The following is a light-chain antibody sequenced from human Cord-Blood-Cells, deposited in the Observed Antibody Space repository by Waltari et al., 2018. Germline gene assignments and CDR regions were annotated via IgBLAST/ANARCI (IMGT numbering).Light chain of an antibody. CDR1: QDISNY. CDR2: DAS. V-gene: IGKV1-33*01. CDR3: QQYDNLPLT. J-gene: IGKJ4*01. Sequence: IQMTQSPSSLSASVGDRVTGTSQESQDISNYLNWYQQKPGKAPKLLIYDASNLETGVPSRFSGSGSGTEFTFTISSLQPEDIATYYCQQYDNLPLTFGGGTKVEIK.